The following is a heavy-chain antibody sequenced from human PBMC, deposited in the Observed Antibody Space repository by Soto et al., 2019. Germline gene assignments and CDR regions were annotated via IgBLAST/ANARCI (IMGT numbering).Heavy chain of an antibody. Sequence: PSETLSLTCTVSSAPVSSTTYTWGWIRQPPGKGLEWGASVNHGGSSYYNPSLKSRVTISVDTSKNQFSLKLSSVTAADTAVYYCARDGGYCSGGSCYLYYYYYYGMDVWGQGTTVTVSS. CDR1: SAPVSSTTYT. V-gene: IGHV4-39*07. CDR2: VNHGGSS. D-gene: IGHD2-15*01. CDR3: ARDGGYCSGGSCYLYYYYYYGMDV. J-gene: IGHJ6*02.